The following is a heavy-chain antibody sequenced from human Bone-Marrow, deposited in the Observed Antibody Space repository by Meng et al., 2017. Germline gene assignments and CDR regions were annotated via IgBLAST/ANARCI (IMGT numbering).Heavy chain of an antibody. CDR3: VRDVRQPLDF. V-gene: IGHV1-2*06. J-gene: IGHJ4*02. D-gene: IGHD5-18*01. CDR2: IDPYSGDT. Sequence: QGQRVHAGAEVKKPGASMTVSCKASGYDFTAYFLHWVRLAPGQGLQWVGQIDPYSGDTVYAQKFRGRVTMTRDTSVNSAYLEVNRLTSDDTAVYYCVRDVRQPLDFWGQGTLVTVSS. CDR1: GYDFTAYF.